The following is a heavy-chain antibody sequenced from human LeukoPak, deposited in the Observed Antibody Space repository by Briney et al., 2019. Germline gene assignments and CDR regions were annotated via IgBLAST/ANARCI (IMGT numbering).Heavy chain of an antibody. Sequence: PSETLSLTCTVSGGSISSYYWSWIRQPPGKGLEWIGYIYYSGSTNYNPSLKSRVTISVDTSKNQFSLKLSSVTAADTAVYYCARQGCSGGSCYRYYYGMDVWGQGTTVTVSS. J-gene: IGHJ6*02. D-gene: IGHD2-15*01. CDR3: ARQGCSGGSCYRYYYGMDV. V-gene: IGHV4-59*08. CDR2: IYYSGST. CDR1: GGSISSYY.